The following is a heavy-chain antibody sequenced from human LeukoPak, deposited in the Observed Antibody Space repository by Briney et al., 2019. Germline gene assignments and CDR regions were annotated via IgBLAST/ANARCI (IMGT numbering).Heavy chain of an antibody. Sequence: ASVKVSCKASGYTFTSYAMNWVRQAPGQGLEWMGWINANTGNPTYAQGFTGRFVFSLDTSVSTAYLQISSLKAEDTAVYYCARDGLVVVAATPGLVGYYYYYMDVWGKGTTVTVSS. CDR3: ARDGLVVVAATPGLVGYYYYYMDV. CDR2: INANTGNP. J-gene: IGHJ6*03. V-gene: IGHV7-4-1*02. D-gene: IGHD2-15*01. CDR1: GYTFTSYA.